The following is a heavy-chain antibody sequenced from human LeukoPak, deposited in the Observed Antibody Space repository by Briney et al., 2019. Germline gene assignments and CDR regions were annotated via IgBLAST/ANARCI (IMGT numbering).Heavy chain of an antibody. V-gene: IGHV3-23*01. CDR2: ISGSGGST. J-gene: IGHJ4*02. Sequence: GGSLRLSCAASGFTFSSYAMSWVRQAPGKGLEWVSAISGSGGSTYYADSVKGRFTISRDNSKNTLYLQMNSRRAEDTAVYYCAKAGYSRDYGDYDYFDYWGQGTLVTVSS. CDR3: AKAGYSRDYGDYDYFDY. D-gene: IGHD4-17*01. CDR1: GFTFSSYA.